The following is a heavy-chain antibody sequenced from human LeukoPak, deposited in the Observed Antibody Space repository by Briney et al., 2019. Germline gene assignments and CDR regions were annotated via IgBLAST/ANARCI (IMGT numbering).Heavy chain of an antibody. CDR2: IYYSGST. D-gene: IGHD3-16*01. Sequence: SQTLSLTRTVSGGSISSGGYYWSWIRQHPGKGLEWIGYIYYSGSTYYNPSLKSRVTISVDTSKNQFSLKLSSVTAADTAVYYCARGPRGRPDYWGQGTLVTVSS. CDR1: GGSISSGGYY. V-gene: IGHV4-31*03. CDR3: ARGPRGRPDY. J-gene: IGHJ4*02.